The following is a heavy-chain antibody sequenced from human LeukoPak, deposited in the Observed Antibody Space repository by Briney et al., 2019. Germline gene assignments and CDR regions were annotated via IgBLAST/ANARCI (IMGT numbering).Heavy chain of an antibody. CDR1: GGSISSHY. CDR2: IYYSGST. V-gene: IGHV4-59*11. D-gene: IGHD2-15*01. CDR3: ARVACSGGSCTFDY. J-gene: IGHJ4*02. Sequence: SETLSLTCTVSGGSISSHYWSWIRQPQGKGLGWTGYIYYSGSTNSNPSLKSRVTISVDTSKNQFSLKLSSVPAADTAVYYCARVACSGGSCTFDYWGQGTLVTVSS.